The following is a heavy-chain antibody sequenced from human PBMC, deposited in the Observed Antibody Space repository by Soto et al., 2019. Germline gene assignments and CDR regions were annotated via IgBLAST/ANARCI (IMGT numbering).Heavy chain of an antibody. V-gene: IGHV1-18*01. D-gene: IGHD2-2*01. J-gene: IGHJ6*02. CDR3: AREGYCSSTSCLARGSYYYYGMDV. CDR1: GYTFTSYG. Sequence: WASVKVSCKASGYTFTSYGISWVRQAPGQGLEWMGWISAYNGNTNYAQKLQGRVTMTTDTSTSTAYMELRSLRSDDTAVYYCAREGYCSSTSCLARGSYYYYGMDVWGQGTTVTVSS. CDR2: ISAYNGNT.